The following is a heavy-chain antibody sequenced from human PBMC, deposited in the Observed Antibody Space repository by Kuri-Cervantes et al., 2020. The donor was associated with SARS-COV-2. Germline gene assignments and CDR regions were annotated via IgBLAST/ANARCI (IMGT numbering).Heavy chain of an antibody. CDR2: ISAYNGNT. D-gene: IGHD6-13*01. Sequence: ASVKVSCKASGYTFTGYYMHWVRQAPGQGLEWMGWISAYNGNTNYAQKLQGRVTITTDTSTSTAYMELRSLRSDDTAVYYCAGAAAGTEAFDYWGQGTLVTVSS. CDR3: AGAAAGTEAFDY. V-gene: IGHV1-18*04. J-gene: IGHJ4*02. CDR1: GYTFTGYY.